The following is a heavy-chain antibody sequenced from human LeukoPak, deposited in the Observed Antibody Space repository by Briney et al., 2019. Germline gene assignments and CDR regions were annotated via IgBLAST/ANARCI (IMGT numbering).Heavy chain of an antibody. CDR2: ISSSGTTI. V-gene: IGHV3-48*03. Sequence: GGSLGLSCAASGFTFCSYEMIWVRQAPGKGPEGVSYISSSGTTIYYADSVKGRFTISRDNAKNSLYLQMISLRAEDTAVYSCARDNYDSSGPYYFHYWGQGTLVTVSS. D-gene: IGHD3-22*01. CDR1: GFTFCSYE. CDR3: ARDNYDSSGPYYFHY. J-gene: IGHJ4*02.